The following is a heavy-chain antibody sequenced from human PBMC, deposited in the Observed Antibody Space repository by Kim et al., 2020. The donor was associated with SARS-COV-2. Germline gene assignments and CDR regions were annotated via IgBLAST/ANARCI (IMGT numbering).Heavy chain of an antibody. J-gene: IGHJ6*02. CDR3: ARGGGIVDTRDHYDYYYGMDV. Sequence: GGSLRLSCAASGFTFSSYSMNWVRQAPGKGLEWVSSISSSSSYIYYADSVKGRVTISRDNAKNSLYLQMNSLRAEDTAVYYGARGGGIVDTRDHYDYYYGMDVWGQGTTVTVSS. D-gene: IGHD5-12*01. CDR2: ISSSSSYI. CDR1: GFTFSSYS. V-gene: IGHV3-21*01.